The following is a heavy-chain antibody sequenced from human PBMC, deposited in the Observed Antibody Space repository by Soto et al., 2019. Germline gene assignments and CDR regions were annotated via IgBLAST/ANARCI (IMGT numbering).Heavy chain of an antibody. V-gene: IGHV4-30-4*01. Sequence: SETLSLTCTVSGGSISSGDYYWSWIRQPPGKGLEWIGYIYYSGSTYYNPSLKSRVTISVDTSKNQFSLKLSSVTAADTAVYYCALAANGDYGDYVAFDIWGQGTMVTVSS. CDR2: IYYSGST. CDR3: ALAANGDYGDYVAFDI. J-gene: IGHJ3*02. CDR1: GGSISSGDYY. D-gene: IGHD4-17*01.